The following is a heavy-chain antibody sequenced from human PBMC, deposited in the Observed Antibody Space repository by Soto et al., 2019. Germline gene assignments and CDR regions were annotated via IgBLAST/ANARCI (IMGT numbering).Heavy chain of an antibody. V-gene: IGHV1-46*01. CDR3: ARDLAAGDH. CDR1: GYTFTHYY. Sequence: QVQLVQSGAEVKKPGASVKLSCRTSGYTFTHYYIHWVRQAPGQGLEWLAIINPASGSTNYAQDCLGRVTLTMDTSTTTVYRELSGLRAADTAIFYCARDLAAGDHWGQGTLVTVSS. D-gene: IGHD6-25*01. CDR2: INPASGST. J-gene: IGHJ4*02.